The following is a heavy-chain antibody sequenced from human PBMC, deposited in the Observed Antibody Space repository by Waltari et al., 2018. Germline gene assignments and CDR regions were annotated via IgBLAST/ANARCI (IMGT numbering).Heavy chain of an antibody. V-gene: IGHV3-23*01. CDR2: ISANGGGT. D-gene: IGHD2-15*01. CDR3: AKAGGSWIRLAGLSEY. Sequence: EVQLLESGGGLVQPGGSLRLSCAASGFTFSSYAWTWVRQAPGKGLEWVSAISANGGGTYYADSVKGRFTISRDNSKNTLYLQMDSLRADDTAVYYCAKAGGSWIRLAGLSEYWGQGTLVTVSS. J-gene: IGHJ4*02. CDR1: GFTFSSYA.